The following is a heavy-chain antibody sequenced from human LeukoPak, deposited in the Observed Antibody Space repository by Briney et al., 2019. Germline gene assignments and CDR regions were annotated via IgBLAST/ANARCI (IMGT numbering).Heavy chain of an antibody. CDR3: AKGGPEASAGLTWFDP. D-gene: IGHD1-14*01. V-gene: IGHV4-59*01. CDR1: GGSISSYS. J-gene: IGHJ5*02. Sequence: SETLSLTCTVSGGSISSYSWSWIRQPPGKGLEGIGYIYSSGRTNHNPSLKSRVTITVDTSKNQFSLKLNYVTAADTAVYYCAKGGPEASAGLTWFDPWGQGTRVTVSS. CDR2: IYSSGRT.